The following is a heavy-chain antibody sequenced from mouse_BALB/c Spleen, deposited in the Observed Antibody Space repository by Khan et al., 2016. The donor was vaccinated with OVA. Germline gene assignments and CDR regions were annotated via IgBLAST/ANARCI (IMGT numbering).Heavy chain of an antibody. CDR3: ARKNYYGYAMDY. J-gene: IGHJ4*01. V-gene: IGHV3-2*02. CDR1: GYSITSDYA. Sequence: VQLQESGPGLVKPSQSLSLTCTVTGYSITSDYAWDWIRQFPGNKLEWMGYISYGGSTSYNPSLKSRISITRDTSKNQCFLQLNSVTTEDTATYYCARKNYYGYAMDYWGQGTSVTVSS. CDR2: ISYGGST. D-gene: IGHD1-1*01.